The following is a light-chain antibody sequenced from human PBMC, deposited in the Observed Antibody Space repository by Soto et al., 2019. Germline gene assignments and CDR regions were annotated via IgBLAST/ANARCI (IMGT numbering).Light chain of an antibody. J-gene: IGKJ1*01. CDR2: GAS. CDR1: QSISRY. V-gene: IGKV3-20*01. CDR3: QQYVSSPPT. Sequence: IVLTQSPGTLSLSPGERTTLSCRASQSISRYLAWYQQKPGQGPRLLIYGASSRPTGTPDRVSGSGSGTDFTLTINRLEPEDFALYYCQQYVSSPPTFGQGTKVEIK.